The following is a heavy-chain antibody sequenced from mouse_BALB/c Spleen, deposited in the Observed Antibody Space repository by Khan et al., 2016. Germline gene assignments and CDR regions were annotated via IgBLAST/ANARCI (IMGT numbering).Heavy chain of an antibody. Sequence: EVELVESGGGLVQPGGSRELSCAASGFTFSSFGMHWVRQAPEMGLEWVAFISSGGSVIYYADTVQGRFTISRDYPKHTLFLHLNHLRSEDTGMYYCGRVDYWGQGTTLTVSS. CDR2: ISSGGSVI. J-gene: IGHJ2*01. CDR3: GRVDY. V-gene: IGHV5-17*02. CDR1: GFTFSSFG.